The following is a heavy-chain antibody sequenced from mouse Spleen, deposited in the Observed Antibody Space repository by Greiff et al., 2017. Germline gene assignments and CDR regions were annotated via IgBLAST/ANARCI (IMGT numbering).Heavy chain of an antibody. CDR3: TRSYYPYYAMDY. CDR2: IYPGDGDT. V-gene: IGHV1-80*01. CDR1: GYAFSSYW. Sequence: VQLQQSGAELVKPGASVKISCKASGYAFSSYWMNWVKQRPGKGLEWIGQIYPGDGDTNYNGKFKGKATLTADKSSSTAYMQLSSLTSEDSAVYYCTRSYYPYYAMDYWGQGTSVTVSS. D-gene: IGHD2-10*01. J-gene: IGHJ4*01.